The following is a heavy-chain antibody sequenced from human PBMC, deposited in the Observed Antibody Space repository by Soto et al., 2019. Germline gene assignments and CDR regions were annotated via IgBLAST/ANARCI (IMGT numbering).Heavy chain of an antibody. CDR2: INPSGGST. J-gene: IGHJ4*02. CDR1: GYTFTSYY. V-gene: IGHV1-46*01. Sequence: GASVKVSCKASGYTFTSYYMHWVRQAPGQGLEWMGIINPSGGSTSYAQKFQGRVTMTRDTSTSTAYMELSRLRSDDTAVYYCARDRSSSWGYFDYWGQGTLVTVSS. CDR3: ARDRSSSWGYFDY. D-gene: IGHD6-6*01.